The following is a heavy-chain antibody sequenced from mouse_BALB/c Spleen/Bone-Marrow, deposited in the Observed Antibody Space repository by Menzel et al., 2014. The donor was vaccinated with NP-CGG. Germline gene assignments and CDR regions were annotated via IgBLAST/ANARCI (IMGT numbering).Heavy chain of an antibody. CDR1: GYAFXDRW. J-gene: IGHJ4*01. D-gene: IGHD2-4*01. Sequence: QVQLQQSGTELVMPGASVKMSCKASGYAFXDRWIHWVKQRPGQGLEWIGAIDTSDSYTNYNQKFKGKATLTVDESSSTAYIHLSSLTSEDSAVYYCARGGDDFSLDYWGRRTSVTVSS. CDR3: ARGGDDFSLDY. V-gene: IGHV1-69*01. CDR2: IDTSDSYT.